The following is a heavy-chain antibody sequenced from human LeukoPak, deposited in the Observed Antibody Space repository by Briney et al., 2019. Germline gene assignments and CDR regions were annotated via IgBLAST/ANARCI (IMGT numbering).Heavy chain of an antibody. D-gene: IGHD3-16*01. CDR1: GGSISSYY. Sequence: SETLSLTCTVSGGSISSYYWSWIRQPPGKGLQWIGYIYYSGSTNYNPSLKSRVTISVDTSKNQFSLKLSSVTAADTAVYYCARKIGGAWDYWGQGTLVTVSS. CDR3: ARKIGGAWDY. J-gene: IGHJ4*02. V-gene: IGHV4-59*08. CDR2: IYYSGST.